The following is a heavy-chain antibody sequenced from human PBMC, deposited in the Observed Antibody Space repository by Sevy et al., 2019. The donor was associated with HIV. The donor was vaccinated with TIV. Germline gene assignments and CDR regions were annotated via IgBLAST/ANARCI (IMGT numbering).Heavy chain of an antibody. J-gene: IGHJ4*02. Sequence: SETLSLTCAVSGGSISSGGYSWSWIRQPPGTGLEWIGYIYHSGSTYYNPSLKSRVTISVDRSKNQFSLKLSSVTAADTAVYYCASAYYYDSSGVFDYWGQGTLVTVSS. CDR1: GGSISSGGYS. CDR3: ASAYYYDSSGVFDY. CDR2: IYHSGST. V-gene: IGHV4-30-2*01. D-gene: IGHD3-22*01.